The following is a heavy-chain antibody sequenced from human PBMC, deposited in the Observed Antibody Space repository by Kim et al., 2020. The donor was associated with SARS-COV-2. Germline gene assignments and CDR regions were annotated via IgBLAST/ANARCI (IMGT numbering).Heavy chain of an antibody. CDR3: AREPGYYYDSSGKSDY. V-gene: IGHV3-74*01. D-gene: IGHD3-22*01. Sequence: SVKDRFTISRDHAKNTLYLQRNSLRAEDTAVYYCAREPGYYYDSSGKSDYWGQGTLVTVSS. J-gene: IGHJ4*02.